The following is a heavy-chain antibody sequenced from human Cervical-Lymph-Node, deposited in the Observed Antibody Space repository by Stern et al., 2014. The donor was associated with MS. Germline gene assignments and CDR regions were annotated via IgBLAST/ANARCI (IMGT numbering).Heavy chain of an antibody. CDR2: LYYSGST. J-gene: IGHJ5*02. Sequence: VQLVESGPGLVKPSQTLSLICTVSGGSISSGDYYWSWIRQPPGKCLELIGYLYYSGSTYYNPSLKSRVTISVDTSKNQFSLKLSSVTAADTAVYYCASANCSSTSCPNWFDPWGQGTLVTVSS. D-gene: IGHD2-2*01. V-gene: IGHV4-30-4*01. CDR3: ASANCSSTSCPNWFDP. CDR1: GGSISSGDYY.